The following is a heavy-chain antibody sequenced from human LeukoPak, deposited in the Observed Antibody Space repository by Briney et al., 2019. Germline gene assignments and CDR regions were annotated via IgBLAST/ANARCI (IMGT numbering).Heavy chain of an antibody. CDR2: IYYSGST. Sequence: PSETLSLTCTVSGGSISSSYWSWVRQPPGKGLEWIGYIYYSGSTNYNPSLKSRVTISVDTSKNQFSLKLSSVTAADTAVYYCARYNYDFWSGYSKWFDPWGQGTLVTVSS. J-gene: IGHJ5*02. V-gene: IGHV4-59*01. D-gene: IGHD3-3*01. CDR3: ARYNYDFWSGYSKWFDP. CDR1: GGSISSSY.